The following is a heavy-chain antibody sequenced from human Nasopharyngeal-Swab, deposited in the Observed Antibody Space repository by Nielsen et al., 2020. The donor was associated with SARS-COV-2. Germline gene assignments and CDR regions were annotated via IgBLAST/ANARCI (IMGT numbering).Heavy chain of an antibody. CDR2: INPHSGDT. D-gene: IGHD1-14*01. CDR1: GYTFTDYY. Sequence: ASVKVSCKASGYTFTDYYMHWVRQAPGEGLEYIGRINPHSGDTTFAQKFQGRVTVTRDTSINTAYMELSSLRFDDTAVYYCARDDGDVPGMTGSGPPGGYWGQGTLVTVSS. CDR3: ARDDGDVPGMTGSGPPGGY. V-gene: IGHV1-2*06. J-gene: IGHJ4*02.